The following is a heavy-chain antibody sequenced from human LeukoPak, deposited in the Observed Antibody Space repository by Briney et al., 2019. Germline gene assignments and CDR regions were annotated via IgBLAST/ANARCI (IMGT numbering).Heavy chain of an antibody. CDR1: GFTFSSYA. CDR2: ISGSGGST. CDR3: AKFPGMGSRLAVVDY. Sequence: GGSLRLSCAASGFTFSSYAMSWVRQAPGKGLEWVSAISGSGGSTYYADSVKGRFTISRDNSKNTLYLQMNSLRAEDTAVYYCAKFPGMGSRLAVVDYWGQGTLVTVSS. V-gene: IGHV3-23*01. J-gene: IGHJ4*02. D-gene: IGHD3-10*01.